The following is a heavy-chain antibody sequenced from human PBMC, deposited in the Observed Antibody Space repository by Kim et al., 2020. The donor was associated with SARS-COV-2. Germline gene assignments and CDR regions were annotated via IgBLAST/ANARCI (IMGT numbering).Heavy chain of an antibody. D-gene: IGHD3-22*01. V-gene: IGHV1-18*01. J-gene: IGHJ6*02. Sequence: NYAPKLQGRVTMTTDTSTSTAYMELRSLRSDDTAVYYCARAPMIVVEMDVWGQGTTVTVSS. CDR3: ARAPMIVVEMDV.